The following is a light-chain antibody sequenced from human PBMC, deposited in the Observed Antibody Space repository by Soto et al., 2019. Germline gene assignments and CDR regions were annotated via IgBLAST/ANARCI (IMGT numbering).Light chain of an antibody. Sequence: IRTAKSHSTMSAAVGDMFKTTCRASQSISSWLAWYQQKPGKDPKLLIYKASSLESGVPSRFSGSGSGTEFTLTISSLQPDEFATYYCQQYNSYWKCGQG. J-gene: IGKJ1*01. V-gene: IGKV1-5*03. CDR3: QQYNSYWK. CDR2: KAS. CDR1: QSISSW.